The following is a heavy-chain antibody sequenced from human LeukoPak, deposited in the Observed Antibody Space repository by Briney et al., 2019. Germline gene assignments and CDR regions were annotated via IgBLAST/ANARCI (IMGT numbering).Heavy chain of an antibody. CDR3: ARDLLNVDTAWGDAFDI. V-gene: IGHV3-30-3*01. CDR2: ISYDGSDK. CDR1: GFTFSSYA. J-gene: IGHJ3*02. Sequence: GGSLRLSCAASGFTFSSYAMHWVRQAPGKGLEWVAVISYDGSDKKYADSVKGRFTISRDNSKNTLYLQMNSLRAEDTAVYYCARDLLNVDTAWGDAFDIWGQGTMVTVSS. D-gene: IGHD5-18*01.